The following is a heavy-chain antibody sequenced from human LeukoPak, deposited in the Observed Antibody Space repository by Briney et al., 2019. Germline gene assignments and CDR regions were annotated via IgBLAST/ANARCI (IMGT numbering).Heavy chain of an antibody. J-gene: IGHJ4*02. CDR2: ISSNGAKT. CDR1: GFTFSAYA. CDR3: VKDRWVDY. V-gene: IGHV3-64D*09. D-gene: IGHD5-24*01. Sequence: PGGSLRLSCSVSGFTFSAYAMHWVRQAPGRGLQYVSNISSNGAKTYYADSVKGRFSITRDNSKNTLYLQMSSLRLEDTAVYYCVKDRWVDYWGQGLLVTVSS.